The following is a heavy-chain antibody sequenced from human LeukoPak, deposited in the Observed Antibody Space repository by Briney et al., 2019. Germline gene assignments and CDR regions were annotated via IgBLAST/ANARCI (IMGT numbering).Heavy chain of an antibody. CDR3: NTDINTIYDRVH. V-gene: IGHV3-15*01. CDR2: ITSRNDGETI. J-gene: IGHJ4*02. D-gene: IGHD5/OR15-5a*01. CDR1: GLIFSGAW. Sequence: GGSLRLSCATSGLIFSGAWMTWVRQPPGKGLEWVGRITSRNDGETIDYSGPVKVRFTISRDDSKNTTYLQMKSLKTEDTAVYYCNTDINTIYDRVHWGKGSLVTVSS.